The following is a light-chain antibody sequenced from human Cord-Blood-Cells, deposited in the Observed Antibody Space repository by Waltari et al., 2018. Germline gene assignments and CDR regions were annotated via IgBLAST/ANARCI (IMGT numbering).Light chain of an antibody. Sequence: QSALTQPPSASVSPGQSVTTSCTGTSSDAGGYHYVSWYQQHPGKAPKLMLYEVSKRPSGFPDRFSGSKSGNTASLTVSGLQAEDEADYYCSSYAGSNNLVFGGGTKLTVL. CDR1: SSDAGGYHY. V-gene: IGLV2-8*01. J-gene: IGLJ2*01. CDR3: SSYAGSNNLV. CDR2: EVS.